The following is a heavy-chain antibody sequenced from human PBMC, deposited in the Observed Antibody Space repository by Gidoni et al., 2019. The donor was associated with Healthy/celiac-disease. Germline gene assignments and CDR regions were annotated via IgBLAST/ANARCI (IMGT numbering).Heavy chain of an antibody. V-gene: IGHV1-3*01. CDR3: ARGPGGWGFYFQH. Sequence: QVQLVQSGAEVKKPGASVKVSCKASGYTFTSYAMHWVRQAPGQRLEWMGWINAGNGNTKYPQKFQGRVTITRDTSASTAYMELSSLRSEDTAVYYCARGPGGWGFYFQHWGQGTLVTVSS. J-gene: IGHJ1*01. CDR1: GYTFTSYA. CDR2: INAGNGNT. D-gene: IGHD3-16*01.